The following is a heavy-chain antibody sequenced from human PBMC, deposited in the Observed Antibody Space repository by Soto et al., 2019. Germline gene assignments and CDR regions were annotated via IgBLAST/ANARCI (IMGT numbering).Heavy chain of an antibody. D-gene: IGHD3-9*01. Sequence: SSETLSLTCTVSGGSISSGDYYWSWIRQPPGKGLEWIGYIYYSGSTYYNPSLKRRVTISVDTSKNQFSLKLSSVTAADTAVYYCARVDHYYYYYGMDVWGQGTTVTV. V-gene: IGHV4-30-4*01. J-gene: IGHJ6*02. CDR2: IYYSGST. CDR3: ARVDHYYYYYGMDV. CDR1: GGSISSGDYY.